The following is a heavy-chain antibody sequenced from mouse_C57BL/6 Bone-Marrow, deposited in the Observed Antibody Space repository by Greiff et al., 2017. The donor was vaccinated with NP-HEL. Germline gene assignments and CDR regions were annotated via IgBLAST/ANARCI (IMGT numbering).Heavy chain of an antibody. CDR3: APAPSYYYGSSWAWFAY. J-gene: IGHJ3*01. CDR1: GFNIKNTY. CDR2: IDPANGNT. D-gene: IGHD1-1*01. V-gene: IGHV14-3*01. Sequence: VQLKESVAELVRPGASVKLSCTASGFNIKNTYMHWVKQRPEQGLEWIGRIDPANGNTKYAPKFQGKATITADTSSNTAYLQLSSLTSEDTAIYYCAPAPSYYYGSSWAWFAYWGQGTLVTVSA.